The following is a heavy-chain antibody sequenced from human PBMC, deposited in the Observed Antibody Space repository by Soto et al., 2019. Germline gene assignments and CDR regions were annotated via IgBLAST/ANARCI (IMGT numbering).Heavy chain of an antibody. V-gene: IGHV3-7*05. CDR3: AREAV. Sequence: EVQLVESGGGLVQPGGSLILSCAASGFTFSGYWMSWVRQAPGKGLEWGANIKQDGSEQFYVDSVKGRFTISRDTAKKSLYLQVNSLRAEDTAVYYCAREAVWGQGTTVTVSS. J-gene: IGHJ6*02. CDR2: IKQDGSEQ. CDR1: GFTFSGYW.